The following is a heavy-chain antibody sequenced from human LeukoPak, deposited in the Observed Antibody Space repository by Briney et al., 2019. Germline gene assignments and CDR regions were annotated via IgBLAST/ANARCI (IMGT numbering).Heavy chain of an antibody. CDR1: GGSFSGYY. CDR2: INHSGST. V-gene: IGHV4-34*01. J-gene: IGHJ4*02. CDR3: ARGRLYYDFWSGYYPYTNFDY. Sequence: SKTLSLTCAVYGGSFSGYYWSWIRQPPGKGLEWIGEINHSGSTNYNPSLKSRVTISVDTSKNQFSLKLSSVTAADTAVYYCARGRLYYDFWSGYYPYTNFDYWGQGTLVTVSS. D-gene: IGHD3-3*01.